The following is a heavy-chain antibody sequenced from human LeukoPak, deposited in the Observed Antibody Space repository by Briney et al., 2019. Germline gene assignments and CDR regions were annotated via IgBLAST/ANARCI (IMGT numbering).Heavy chain of an antibody. V-gene: IGHV3-30-3*01. J-gene: IGHJ4*02. CDR2: ISYDGSNK. CDR3: ARGATTDY. Sequence: GGSLRLSCAASGFTFSSYAMHWVRQAPGKGLEWVAVISYDGSNKYYADSVKGRFTISRDNSKNTLYLQMNSLRAEDTAVYYCARGATTDYWGQGTLVTVSS. D-gene: IGHD1-26*01. CDR1: GFTFSSYA.